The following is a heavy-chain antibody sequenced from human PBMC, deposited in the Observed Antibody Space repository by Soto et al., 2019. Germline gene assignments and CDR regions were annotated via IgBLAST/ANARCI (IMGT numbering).Heavy chain of an antibody. CDR3: ARDIKWGSGRFEG. CDR1: GFTVSSHW. V-gene: IGHV3-74*01. Sequence: GGSLTLFCAAPGFTVSSHWMHWVRQGPGKGLVWVSRLNSYEFVATYADSVRVRFNMSRYNAKNTIYLELNSLRVEDTAVYYCARDIKWGSGRFEGWG. D-gene: IGHD3-10*01. J-gene: IGHJ5*01. CDR2: LNSYEFVA.